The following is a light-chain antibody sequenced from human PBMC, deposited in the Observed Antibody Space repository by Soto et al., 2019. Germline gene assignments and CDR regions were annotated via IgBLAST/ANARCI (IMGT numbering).Light chain of an antibody. Sequence: EIVLTQSPGTLSLSPGERATLSCRASQSVSSSYLAWYQQKPGQAPRLLIYGASSRATGIPDRFSGSGSGTDFTLTISRLEPEDFEVYYCQQRSNWPLTFGQGTRLEIK. CDR3: QQRSNWPLT. V-gene: IGKV3D-20*02. CDR1: QSVSSSY. CDR2: GAS. J-gene: IGKJ5*01.